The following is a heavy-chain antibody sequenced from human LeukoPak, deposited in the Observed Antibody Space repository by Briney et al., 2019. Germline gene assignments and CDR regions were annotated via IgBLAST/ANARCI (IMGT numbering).Heavy chain of an antibody. CDR1: GGSISSYY. Sequence: SETLSLTCTVSGGSISSYYWSWIRQPPGKGLEWLGYIYYGGSTNYNPSLKSRVTISVDTSKNQFSLKLSSVTAADTAVYYCARSIGYFDYWGQGTLVTVSS. D-gene: IGHD2-15*01. V-gene: IGHV4-59*08. J-gene: IGHJ4*02. CDR2: IYYGGST. CDR3: ARSIGYFDY.